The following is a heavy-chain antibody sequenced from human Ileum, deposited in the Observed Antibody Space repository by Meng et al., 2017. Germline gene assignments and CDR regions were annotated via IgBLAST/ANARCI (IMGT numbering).Heavy chain of an antibody. J-gene: IGHJ5*02. CDR3: ASDPNWSTT. CDR2: MGLGHSHG. V-gene: IGHV3-21*02. CDR1: RSIFDSYD. Sequence: EAQRVGFGGGLVKPGGSLSLSCVGSRSIFDSYDMTWIRQAPGKGPEWVGSMGLGHSHGSYADSVIGRFTVSRDNAKTSFFLQMNSLRAEDTAIYYCASDPNWSTTWGQGTLVTVSS.